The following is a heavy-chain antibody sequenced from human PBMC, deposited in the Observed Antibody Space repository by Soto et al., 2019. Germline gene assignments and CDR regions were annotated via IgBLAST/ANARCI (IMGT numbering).Heavy chain of an antibody. CDR2: IIPIFGTA. V-gene: IGHV1-69*01. CDR3: ATPTGTAPRRFYYYYGMDF. D-gene: IGHD1-1*01. CDR1: GGTFSSYA. J-gene: IGHJ6*02. Sequence: QVQLVQSGAEVKKPGSSVKVSCKASGGTFSSYAISWVRQAPGQGLEWMGGIIPIFGTANYAQKFQGRVTITADESTSTAYMELSSLRSEDTAVYYCATPTGTAPRRFYYYYGMDFWGQGTTVTVSS.